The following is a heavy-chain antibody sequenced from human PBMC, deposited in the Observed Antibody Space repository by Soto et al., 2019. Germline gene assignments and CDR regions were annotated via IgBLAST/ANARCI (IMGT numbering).Heavy chain of an antibody. CDR2: INPNSGGT. V-gene: IGHV1-2*02. Sequence: QVQLVQSGAEVKKPGASVKVSCKASGYTFTGYYMHWVRQAPGQGLEWMGWINPNSGGTNYAQKVQGRVTMTRDTAISTAYMELSRLRSDDTAVYYCARGGVLWYWGQGTLVTVSS. CDR1: GYTFTGYY. J-gene: IGHJ4*02. D-gene: IGHD3-10*01. CDR3: ARGGVLWY.